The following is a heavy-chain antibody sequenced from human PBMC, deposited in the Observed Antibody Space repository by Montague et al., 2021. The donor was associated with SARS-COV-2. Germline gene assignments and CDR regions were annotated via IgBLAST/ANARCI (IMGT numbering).Heavy chain of an antibody. J-gene: IGHJ4*02. D-gene: IGHD4-17*01. CDR2: INHSGST. Sequence: SETLSLTCAVYGGSFSGYYWSWIRQPPGKGLEWTGEINHSGSTNYNPSLNSRVTISVDTSKNQISLKLSSVSAADMAVSYCGRGWPYGDYGSVDYWGQGTLVTVSS. CDR1: GGSFSGYY. V-gene: IGHV4-34*01. CDR3: GRGWPYGDYGSVDY.